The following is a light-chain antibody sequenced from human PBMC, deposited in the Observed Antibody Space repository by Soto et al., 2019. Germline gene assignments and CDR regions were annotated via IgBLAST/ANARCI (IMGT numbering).Light chain of an antibody. CDR1: QSLFSSSDNRHY. CDR2: WAS. CDR3: QQYYSPPYT. Sequence: DIAMTQSPDSLAVSLGERATINCKSSQSLFSSSDNRHYLAWYQQKLGQPPNLLIYWASTRGSGVPDRFSGSGSGTNFTLTISSLQAEDLAVYHCQQYYSPPYTFGQGTKVAIK. J-gene: IGKJ2*01. V-gene: IGKV4-1*01.